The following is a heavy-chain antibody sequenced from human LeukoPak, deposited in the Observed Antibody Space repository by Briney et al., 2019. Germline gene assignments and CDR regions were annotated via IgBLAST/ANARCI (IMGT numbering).Heavy chain of an antibody. D-gene: IGHD3-9*01. CDR3: ARGDILTGSYYFGY. CDR1: GGSISSYY. CDR2: IYYSGST. V-gene: IGHV4-59*01. J-gene: IGHJ4*02. Sequence: SETLSLTCTVSGGSISSYYWSWIRQLPGKGLEWIGYIYYSGSTNYNPSLKSRVTISVDTSKNQFSLKLSSVTAADTAVYYCARGDILTGSYYFGYWGQGTLVTVSS.